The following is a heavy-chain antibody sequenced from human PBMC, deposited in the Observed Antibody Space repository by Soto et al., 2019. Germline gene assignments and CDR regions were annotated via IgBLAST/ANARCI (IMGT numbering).Heavy chain of an antibody. CDR3: AKVGATPATVGY. J-gene: IGHJ4*02. D-gene: IGHD1-26*01. V-gene: IGHV3-30*18. CDR2: ISYDGSNK. CDR1: GFTFSSYG. Sequence: QVQLVESGGGVVQPGRSLRLSCAASGFTFSSYGMHWVRQAPGKGLEWVAVISYDGSNKYYADSVKGRFTISRDTSKNTLYRQMNSLRAEDAAVYYCAKVGATPATVGYWGQGTLVTVSS.